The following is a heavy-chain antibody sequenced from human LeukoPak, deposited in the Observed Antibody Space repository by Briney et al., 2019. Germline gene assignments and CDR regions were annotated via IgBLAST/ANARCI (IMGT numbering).Heavy chain of an antibody. V-gene: IGHV4-59*01. CDR2: IYYGGGT. Sequence: PSETLSLTCTVSGASIGSYFWSWIRQPPGKGLEWIGYIYYGGGTNYNPSFESRITISVDTSKNQISLNLTSVTASDTAIYYCARERGDYDSDNWFDSWGQGTLVTVSP. D-gene: IGHD4-17*01. J-gene: IGHJ5*01. CDR1: GASIGSYF. CDR3: ARERGDYDSDNWFDS.